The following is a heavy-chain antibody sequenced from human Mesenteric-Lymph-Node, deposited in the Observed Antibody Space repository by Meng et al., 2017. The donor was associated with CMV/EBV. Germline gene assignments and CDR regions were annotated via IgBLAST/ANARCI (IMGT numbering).Heavy chain of an antibody. CDR3: ARDPHRYSGYDWFDY. CDR1: GFTFSSYW. CDR2: INSDGSST. Sequence: GESLKISCVASGFTFSSYWMHWVRQAPGKGLVWVSRINSDGSSTSYADSVKGRFTISRDNAKNTLYLQMNSLRAEDTAVYYCARDPHRYSGYDWFDYWGQGTLVTVSS. V-gene: IGHV3-74*01. D-gene: IGHD5-12*01. J-gene: IGHJ4*02.